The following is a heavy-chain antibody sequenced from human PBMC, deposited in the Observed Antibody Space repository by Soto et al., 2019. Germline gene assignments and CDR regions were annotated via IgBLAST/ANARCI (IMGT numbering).Heavy chain of an antibody. Sequence: EVQLLESGGGLVQPGGSLRLSCAASGFTFSSHAMSWVRQAPGKGLEWVSAITERGGGTSFGDSVKGRFTISRDNSKNTLYLQMNSLRAEDTAVYYCAIRGSYRSFDYWGQGTLVTVSS. CDR3: AIRGSYRSFDY. D-gene: IGHD1-26*01. CDR2: ITERGGGT. CDR1: GFTFSSHA. J-gene: IGHJ4*02. V-gene: IGHV3-23*01.